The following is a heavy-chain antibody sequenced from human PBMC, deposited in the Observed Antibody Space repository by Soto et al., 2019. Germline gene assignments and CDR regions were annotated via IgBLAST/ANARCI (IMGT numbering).Heavy chain of an antibody. D-gene: IGHD4-17*01. J-gene: IGHJ5*02. CDR1: GGSISSGDYY. CDR2: IYYSGST. CDR3: ASSKYGAFDP. Sequence: SETLALTCTVSGGSISSGDYYWSWIRQHPGKGLEWIGYIYYSGSTYYNPSLKSRVTISVDTSKNQFSLKLSSVTAADTAVYYCASSKYGAFDPWGQGTLVTVSS. V-gene: IGHV4-31*03.